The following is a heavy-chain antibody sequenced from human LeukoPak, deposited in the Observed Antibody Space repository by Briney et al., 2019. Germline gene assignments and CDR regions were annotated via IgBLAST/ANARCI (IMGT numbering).Heavy chain of an antibody. CDR3: VRRGDASSGWGDHDY. CDR1: GFTFNRNA. J-gene: IGHJ4*02. CDR2: IGGSGDKT. D-gene: IGHD6-19*01. V-gene: IGHV3-23*01. Sequence: PGGSLRLSCAASGFTFNRNAISWARLAPGKGLEWVSTIGGSGDKTFYADSVKGRFTISRDNSKNMLHLQMSSLTGEDTALYYCVRRGDASSGWGDHDYWGQGALVTVSS.